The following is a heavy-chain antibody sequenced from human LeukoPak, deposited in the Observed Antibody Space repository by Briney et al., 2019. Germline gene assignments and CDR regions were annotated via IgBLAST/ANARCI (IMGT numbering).Heavy chain of an antibody. V-gene: IGHV3-7*04. D-gene: IGHD4-23*01. Sequence: GGSLRLSCAGSGFSISPFWMSWVRQAPGKGLEWVANIRPDGREKYFVDSVRGRFTISRDSAKNSVYLQMNSLRAEDTAVHYCAGEQVTVPGGDCWGQGTQVTVSS. J-gene: IGHJ4*02. CDR1: GFSISPFW. CDR2: IRPDGREK. CDR3: AGEQVTVPGGDC.